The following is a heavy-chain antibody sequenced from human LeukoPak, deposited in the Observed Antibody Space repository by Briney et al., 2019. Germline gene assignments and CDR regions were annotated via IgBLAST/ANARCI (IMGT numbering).Heavy chain of an antibody. CDR1: GFTFSSYW. J-gene: IGHJ3*02. CDR3: ARGGGGLRYFDWLFTRGVFDI. D-gene: IGHD3-9*01. CDR2: INSDGSST. V-gene: IGHV3-74*01. Sequence: GGSLRLSCAASGFTFSSYWMHWVRQAPGKGLVWVSRINSDGSSTSYADSVKGRFTISRDNAKNTLYLQMNSLRAEDTAVYYCARGGGGLRYFDWLFTRGVFDIWGQGTMVTVSS.